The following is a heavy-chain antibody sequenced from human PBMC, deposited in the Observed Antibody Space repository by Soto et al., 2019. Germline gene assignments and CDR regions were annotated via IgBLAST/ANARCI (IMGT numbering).Heavy chain of an antibody. CDR1: GGSISSSNW. Sequence: QVQLQESGPGLVKPSGTLSLTCAVSGGSISSSNWWSWVRQPPGKGLEWIGEIYHSGSTNYNPSLTSRVTIPVDKSKTQFSLELSAVTAADTAVYYCASVRGGYYYAMDVWGQGTTVTVSS. CDR3: ASVRGGYYYAMDV. D-gene: IGHD3-10*02. CDR2: IYHSGST. J-gene: IGHJ6*02. V-gene: IGHV4-4*02.